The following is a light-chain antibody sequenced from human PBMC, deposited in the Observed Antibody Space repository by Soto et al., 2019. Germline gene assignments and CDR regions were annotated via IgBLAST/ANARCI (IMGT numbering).Light chain of an antibody. CDR2: GAS. Sequence: EIVLTQSPGTLSLSPGERGTLSCRASQDVTSNYSAWYLQKPGQAPRLLIFGASIRATGIPDRFSGSGSGTDFTITISRLETEDFAVYYCQRYGRSPATFGRGTKLEIK. CDR1: QDVTSNY. CDR3: QRYGRSPAT. J-gene: IGKJ2*01. V-gene: IGKV3-20*01.